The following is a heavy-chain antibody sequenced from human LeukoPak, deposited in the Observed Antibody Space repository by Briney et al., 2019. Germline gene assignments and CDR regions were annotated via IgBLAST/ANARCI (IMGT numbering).Heavy chain of an antibody. D-gene: IGHD3-9*01. CDR2: IYYSGST. J-gene: IGHJ5*02. CDR3: ARALENFDWLLYRNWFDP. Sequence: PSETLSLTCTVSGGSISSSSYYWGWIRQPPGKGLEWIGSIYYSGSTYYNPSLKSRVTISVDTSKNQFSLKLSSVTAADTAVYYCARALENFDWLLYRNWFDPWGQGTLVTVSS. V-gene: IGHV4-39*07. CDR1: GGSISSSSYY.